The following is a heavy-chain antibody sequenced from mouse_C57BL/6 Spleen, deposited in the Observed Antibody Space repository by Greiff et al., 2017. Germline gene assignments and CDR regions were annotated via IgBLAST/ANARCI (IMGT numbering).Heavy chain of an antibody. J-gene: IGHJ3*01. CDR1: GYAFSSSW. Sequence: QVQLQQSGPELVKPGASVKISCKASGYAFSSSWMNWVKQRPGKGLEWIGRIYPGDGDTNYNGKFKGKATLTADKSASTAYMQLSSLTSEDSSVYFCASSLYYYVSSSWFAYWGQGTLVTVSA. V-gene: IGHV1-82*01. CDR2: IYPGDGDT. D-gene: IGHD1-1*01. CDR3: ASSLYYYVSSSWFAY.